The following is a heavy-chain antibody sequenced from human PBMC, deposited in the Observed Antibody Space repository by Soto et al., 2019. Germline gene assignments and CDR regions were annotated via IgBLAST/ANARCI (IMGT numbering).Heavy chain of an antibody. CDR1: GFTFSSYG. CDR3: AKDQGQRTTVTIDY. Sequence: PGGSLRLSCAASGFTFSSYGMHWVRQAPGKGLEWVAVISYDGSNKYYADSVKGRFTISRDNSKNTLYLQMNSLRAEDTAVYYCAKDQGQRTTVTIDYWGQGTLVTVSS. J-gene: IGHJ4*02. D-gene: IGHD4-17*01. V-gene: IGHV3-30*18. CDR2: ISYDGSNK.